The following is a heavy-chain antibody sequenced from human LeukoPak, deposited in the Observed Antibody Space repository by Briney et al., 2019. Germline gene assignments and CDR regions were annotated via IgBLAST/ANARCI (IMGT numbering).Heavy chain of an antibody. CDR1: GFTVSSSY. Sequence: GGSLRLSCAASGFTVSSSYMSWVRQAPGKGLEWVSVIYSGGSTYYADSVKGRFTISRHNSKNTLYLQMNSLRAEDTAVYYCARVRGALPYYYGMDVWGQGTTVTVSS. D-gene: IGHD3-10*01. CDR2: IYSGGST. J-gene: IGHJ6*02. V-gene: IGHV3-53*04. CDR3: ARVRGALPYYYGMDV.